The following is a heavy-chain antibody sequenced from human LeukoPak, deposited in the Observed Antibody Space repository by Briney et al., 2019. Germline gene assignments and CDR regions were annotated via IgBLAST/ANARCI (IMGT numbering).Heavy chain of an antibody. Sequence: NPGGSLRLSCAASGFTFISYSMNWVRQAPGKGLEWVSSISSSSSYIYYADSVKGRFTISRDNAKNSLYLQMNSLRAEDTAVYYCARDYGDYGYFQHWGQGTPVTVSS. CDR2: ISSSSSYI. V-gene: IGHV3-21*01. D-gene: IGHD4-17*01. CDR3: ARDYGDYGYFQH. J-gene: IGHJ1*01. CDR1: GFTFISYS.